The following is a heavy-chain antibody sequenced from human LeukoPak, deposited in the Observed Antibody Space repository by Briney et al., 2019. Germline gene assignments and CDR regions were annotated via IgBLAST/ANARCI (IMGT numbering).Heavy chain of an antibody. V-gene: IGHV3-11*04. CDR2: ISSSGSII. D-gene: IGHD6-13*01. Sequence: GGSLRLSCTTSGFIFSDYYMSWIRQAPGKGLEWVSYISSSGSIIYYADSVKGRFTISRDNAKNSLYLQMNSLRAEDTAVYYCARAGLAAAGTFDYWGQGTLVTVSS. CDR3: ARAGLAAAGTFDY. CDR1: GFIFSDYY. J-gene: IGHJ4*02.